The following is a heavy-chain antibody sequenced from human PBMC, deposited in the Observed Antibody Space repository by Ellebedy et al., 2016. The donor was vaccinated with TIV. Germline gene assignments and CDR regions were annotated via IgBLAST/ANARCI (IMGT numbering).Heavy chain of an antibody. CDR1: GYTFTSYD. J-gene: IGHJ4*02. D-gene: IGHD1-1*01. CDR3: ALLGDWNPDNY. CDR2: MNPNSGNT. V-gene: IGHV1-8*01. Sequence: ASVKVSXXASGYTFTSYDINWVRQATGQGLEWMGWMNPNSGNTGYAQKFQGRVTMTRNTSISTAYMELSSLRSEDTAVYYCALLGDWNPDNYWGQGTLVTVSS.